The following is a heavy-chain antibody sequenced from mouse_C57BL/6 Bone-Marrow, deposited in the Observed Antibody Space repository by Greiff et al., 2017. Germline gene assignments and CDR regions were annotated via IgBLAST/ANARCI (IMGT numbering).Heavy chain of an antibody. D-gene: IGHD1-1*01. V-gene: IGHV1-31*01. CDR2: IYPYNGVS. J-gene: IGHJ3*01. Sequence: EVQLQESGPELVKPGASVKISCKASGYSFTGYYMHWVKQSHGNILDWIGYIYPYNGVSSYNQKFKGKATSTVDKSSSTAYMELRSLTSEDSAVYYCVSYYYGSSEFAYWGQGTLVTVSA. CDR3: VSYYYGSSEFAY. CDR1: GYSFTGYY.